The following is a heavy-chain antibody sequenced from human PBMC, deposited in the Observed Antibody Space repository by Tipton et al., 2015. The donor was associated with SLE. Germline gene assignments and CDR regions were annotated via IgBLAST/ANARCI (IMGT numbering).Heavy chain of an antibody. Sequence: TLSLTCTVSGGSISSYYWSWIRQPPGKGLEWIGYIYYSGSTNYNPSLKSRVTISVDTSKNQFSLKLRSVTAADTAVYYCARDRGGSFLFDYWGQGTLVTVSS. CDR3: ARDRGGSFLFDY. CDR1: GGSISSYY. V-gene: IGHV4-59*01. CDR2: IYYSGST. D-gene: IGHD1-26*01. J-gene: IGHJ4*02.